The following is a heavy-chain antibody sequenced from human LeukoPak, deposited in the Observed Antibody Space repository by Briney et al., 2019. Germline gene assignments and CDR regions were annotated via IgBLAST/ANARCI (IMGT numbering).Heavy chain of an antibody. CDR1: GFTFSSYA. Sequence: GGSLRLSCAASGFTFSSYAMSWVRQAPGKGLEWVSAISGSGGSTYYADYVKGRFTISRDNSKNTLYLQMNSLRAEDTAVYYCAKGRDYYGSGSVYWGQGTLVTVSS. CDR3: AKGRDYYGSGSVY. D-gene: IGHD3-10*01. CDR2: ISGSGGST. J-gene: IGHJ4*02. V-gene: IGHV3-23*01.